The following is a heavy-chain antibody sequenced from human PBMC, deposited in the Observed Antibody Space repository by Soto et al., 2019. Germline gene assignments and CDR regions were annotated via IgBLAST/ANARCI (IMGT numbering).Heavy chain of an antibody. Sequence: LRLSCVASGFTFSSYGIHWVRQAPGKGLEWVAVISSDGNTKYYADSVKGRFTISRDNSKNTLYLQMDSLRPEDTAVYYCAKEVAVAGDFDYWGHGTLVTVSS. CDR2: ISSDGNTK. J-gene: IGHJ4*01. D-gene: IGHD6-19*01. CDR1: GFTFSSYG. V-gene: IGHV3-30*18. CDR3: AKEVAVAGDFDY.